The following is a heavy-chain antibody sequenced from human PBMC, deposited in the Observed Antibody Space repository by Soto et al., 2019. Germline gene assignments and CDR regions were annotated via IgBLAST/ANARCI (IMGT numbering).Heavy chain of an antibody. Sequence: ESGGGLVEPGGSLRLICVASGFTFSSHIMNWVRQAPGKGLEWVSSISIRSSYIYYADSVKGRFTISRDNAKNSLYLQLNSLRAEDTAVYFCARDLGEFYFDYWGQGTLVTVSS. CDR2: ISIRSSYI. D-gene: IGHD3-10*01. CDR3: ARDLGEFYFDY. V-gene: IGHV3-21*01. CDR1: GFTFSSHI. J-gene: IGHJ4*02.